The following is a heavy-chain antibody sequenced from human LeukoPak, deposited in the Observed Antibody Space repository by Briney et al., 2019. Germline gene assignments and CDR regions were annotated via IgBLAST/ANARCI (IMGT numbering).Heavy chain of an antibody. V-gene: IGHV1-69*05. CDR2: IIPIFGTA. J-gene: IGHJ3*02. CDR1: GGTFSSYA. D-gene: IGHD2/OR15-2a*01. Sequence: ASVKVSCKASGGTFSSYAISWVRQAPGQGLEWMGGIIPIFGTANYEQKFQGRVTITTDESTSTAYMELSSLRSEDTAVYYCARSPLSSSAFDIWGQGTMVTVSS. CDR3: ARSPLSSSAFDI.